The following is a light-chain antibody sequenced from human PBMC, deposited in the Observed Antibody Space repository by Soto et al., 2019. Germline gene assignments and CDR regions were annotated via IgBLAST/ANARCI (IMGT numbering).Light chain of an antibody. CDR2: DAS. Sequence: DIQMTQSPSTLSASVGDRVTITCRASQDISSWLAWYQHKPGRAPNRLIYDASSLERGVPSRFSGSGSGTEFTLTISGLQPDDFATYYCQQYKTYTVYTFGQGTQLEIK. CDR1: QDISSW. J-gene: IGKJ2*01. V-gene: IGKV1-5*01. CDR3: QQYKTYTVYT.